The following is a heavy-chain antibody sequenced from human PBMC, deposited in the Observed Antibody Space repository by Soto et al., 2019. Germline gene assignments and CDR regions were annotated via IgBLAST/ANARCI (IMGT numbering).Heavy chain of an antibody. CDR2: IKSKTDGGTT. V-gene: IGHV3-15*01. Sequence: LRLSCAAPGFTFSNAWMSWVRQAPGKGLEWVGRIKSKTDGGTTDYAAPVKGRFTISRDDSKNTLYLQMNSLKTEDTAVYYCTTDLCSGGSCEAYWGQGTLVTVSS. D-gene: IGHD2-15*01. CDR1: GFTFSNAW. J-gene: IGHJ4*02. CDR3: TTDLCSGGSCEAY.